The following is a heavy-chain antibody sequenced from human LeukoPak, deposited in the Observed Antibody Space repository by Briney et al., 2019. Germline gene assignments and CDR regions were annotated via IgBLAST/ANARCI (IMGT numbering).Heavy chain of an antibody. D-gene: IGHD3-10*01. CDR3: AKPYGSGSYYNDYYYYGMDV. V-gene: IGHV3-43*01. J-gene: IGHJ6*02. CDR1: GFTFDDYT. CDR2: IGWDGGST. Sequence: GGSLRLSCAASGFTFDDYTMHWVRQAPGKGLEWVSLIGWDGGSTCYADSVKGRFTISRDNSKNSLYLQMNSLRTEDTALYYCAKPYGSGSYYNDYYYYGMDVWGQGTTVTVSS.